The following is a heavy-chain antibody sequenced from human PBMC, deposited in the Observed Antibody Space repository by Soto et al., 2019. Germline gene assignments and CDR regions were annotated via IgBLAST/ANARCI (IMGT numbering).Heavy chain of an antibody. Sequence: GGSLRLSCAASGFTFSSYWMSWVRQAPGKGLEWVANIKQDGSEKYYVDSVKGRFTISRDSAKNSLYLQMNSLRAEDTAVYYCARDQVPAALLGWFDPWGQGTLVTVSS. J-gene: IGHJ5*02. D-gene: IGHD2-2*01. CDR1: GFTFSSYW. V-gene: IGHV3-7*01. CDR2: IKQDGSEK. CDR3: ARDQVPAALLGWFDP.